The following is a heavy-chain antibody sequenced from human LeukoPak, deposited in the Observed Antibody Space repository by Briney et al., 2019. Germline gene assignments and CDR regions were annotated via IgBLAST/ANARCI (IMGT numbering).Heavy chain of an antibody. V-gene: IGHV4-59*01. CDR1: GGSISSYY. D-gene: IGHD3-3*01. J-gene: IGHJ6*02. CDR3: ARGYYDFWSGYSYYYGMDV. Sequence: SETLSLTCTVSGGSISSYYWSWIRQPPGKGLEWVGYIYYSGSTNYNPSLKSRVTISVDPSKTQFSLKLSSVTAADTAVYYCARGYYDFWSGYSYYYGMDVWGQGTTVTVSS. CDR2: IYYSGST.